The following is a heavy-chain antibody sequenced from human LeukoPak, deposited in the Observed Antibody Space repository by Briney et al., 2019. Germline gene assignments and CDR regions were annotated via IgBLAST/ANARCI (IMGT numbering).Heavy chain of an antibody. CDR1: GFNFSVAA. J-gene: IGHJ3*01. CDR2: ISNTSTSI. CDR3: ARGFRAFDF. V-gene: IGHV3-48*04. Sequence: GGSLRLSCAASGFNFSVAAMTWVRQAPGKGPEGVSPISNTSTSIYHADSVKGRFTISRDNTKNSLYLQMDSLRAEDTAVYYCARGFRAFDFWAQGTMVTVSS.